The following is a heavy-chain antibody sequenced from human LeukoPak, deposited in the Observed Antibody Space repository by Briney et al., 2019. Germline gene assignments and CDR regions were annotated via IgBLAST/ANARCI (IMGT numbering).Heavy chain of an antibody. J-gene: IGHJ4*02. D-gene: IGHD3-10*01. V-gene: IGHV3-30-3*01. CDR3: ARGTYYYGSGSKTDFDY. CDR2: ISYDGSNK. CDR1: GFTFSSYA. Sequence: GRSLRLSCAASGFTFSSYAMHWVRQAPGKGLEWVAVISYDGSNKYYADSVKGRFTISRDNSKNTLYLQMNSLRAEDTAVYYCARGTYYYGSGSKTDFDYWGQGTLVTVSS.